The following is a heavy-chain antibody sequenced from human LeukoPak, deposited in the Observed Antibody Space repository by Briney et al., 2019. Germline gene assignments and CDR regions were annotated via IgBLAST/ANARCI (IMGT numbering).Heavy chain of an antibody. J-gene: IGHJ4*02. V-gene: IGHV3-7*01. Sequence: PGGSLRLSCAVSGFSFSSQWMTWVRQAPGTGLEWVATINSDGSAKYLVDSVKGRFTISRDNAKNLVYLQMGILRAEDTAVYYCADLGTSDCGQGTLVTVSS. CDR3: ADLGTSD. CDR2: INSDGSAK. D-gene: IGHD1-7*01. CDR1: GFSFSSQW.